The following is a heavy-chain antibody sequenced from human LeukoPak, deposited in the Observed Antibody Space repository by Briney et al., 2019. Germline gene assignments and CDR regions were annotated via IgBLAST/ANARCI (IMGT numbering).Heavy chain of an antibody. J-gene: IGHJ4*02. CDR3: ARHLRGSGSYDFDY. CDR2: ISSSSSYI. V-gene: IGHV3-21*04. D-gene: IGHD3-10*01. CDR1: GFTFSSYS. Sequence: PGGSLRLSCAASGFTFSSYSMNWVRQAPGKGLEWVSSISSSSSYIYYADSVKGRFTISRDNAKNSLYLQMNSLRAEDTAVYYCARHLRGSGSYDFDYWGQGTLVTVSS.